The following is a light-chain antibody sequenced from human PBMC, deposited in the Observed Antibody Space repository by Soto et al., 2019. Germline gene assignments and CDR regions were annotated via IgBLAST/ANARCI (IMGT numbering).Light chain of an antibody. Sequence: SYELTQPPSVSVSPGQTARITCSGDALPTQYAYWYQQKPGQAPVLVIYKDSERSSGIPERFSGSSSGTIVTLTISGVQAEDEADYYCQSADSSGAVVFGGGHKLTVL. CDR1: ALPTQY. V-gene: IGLV3-25*03. CDR3: QSADSSGAVV. CDR2: KDS. J-gene: IGLJ2*01.